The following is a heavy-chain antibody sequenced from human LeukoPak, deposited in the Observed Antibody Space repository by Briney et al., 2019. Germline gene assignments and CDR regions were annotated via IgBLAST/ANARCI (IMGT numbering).Heavy chain of an antibody. CDR1: GGSISSSSYY. V-gene: IGHV4-39*01. CDR2: IYYSGST. CDR3: ASALHYGEYQGFAFDI. Sequence: SETLSLTCTVSGGSISSSSYYWGWIRQPPGKGLEWIGSIYYSGSTYYNPSLKSRVTISVDTSKNQFSLKLSSVTAADTAVYYCASALHYGEYQGFAFDIWGQGTMVTVSS. J-gene: IGHJ3*02. D-gene: IGHD4-17*01.